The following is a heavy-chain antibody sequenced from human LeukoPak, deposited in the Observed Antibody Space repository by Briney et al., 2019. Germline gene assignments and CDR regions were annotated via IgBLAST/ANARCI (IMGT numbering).Heavy chain of an antibody. CDR3: ARSMDHYDFWSGPGY. CDR1: GGSFSGYY. D-gene: IGHD3-3*01. Sequence: SETLSLTCAVYGGSFSGYYWSRIRQPPGKGLEWIGEINHSGSTNYNPSLKSRVTISVDTSKNQFSLKLSSVTAADTAVYYCARSMDHYDFWSGPGYWGQGTLVTVSS. CDR2: INHSGST. J-gene: IGHJ4*02. V-gene: IGHV4-34*01.